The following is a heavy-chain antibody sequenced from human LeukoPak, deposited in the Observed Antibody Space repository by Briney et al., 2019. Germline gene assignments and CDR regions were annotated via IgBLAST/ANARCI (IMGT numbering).Heavy chain of an antibody. V-gene: IGHV3-23*01. CDR3: AKTIAVAGAEYFQH. Sequence: GGSLRLSCAASGFTFSSYAMSWVRQAPGKGLEWVSAISGSGGSTYYADSVKGRFTISRDNSKNTLYLQMNSLRAEDPAVYYCAKTIAVAGAEYFQHWGQGTLVTVSS. CDR2: ISGSGGST. D-gene: IGHD6-19*01. J-gene: IGHJ1*01. CDR1: GFTFSSYA.